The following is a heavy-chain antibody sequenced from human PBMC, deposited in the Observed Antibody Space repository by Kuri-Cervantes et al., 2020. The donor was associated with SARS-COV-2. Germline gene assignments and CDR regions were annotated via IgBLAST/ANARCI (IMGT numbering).Heavy chain of an antibody. Sequence: GGSLRLSCAASGFTFSSYAMHWVRQAPGKGLEWVSYISSSGSTIYYADSVKGRFTISRDNAKNSLYLQMNSLRAEDTAVYYCARGGTGIAAAGTGPLNSWGQGTLVTVSS. CDR3: ARGGTGIAAAGTGPLNS. V-gene: IGHV3-48*04. J-gene: IGHJ4*02. D-gene: IGHD6-13*01. CDR1: GFTFSSYA. CDR2: ISSSGSTI.